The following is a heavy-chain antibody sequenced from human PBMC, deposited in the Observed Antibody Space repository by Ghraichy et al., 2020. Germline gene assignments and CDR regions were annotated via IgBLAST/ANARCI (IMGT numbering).Heavy chain of an antibody. CDR1: GFTFNTYS. D-gene: IGHD3-9*01. CDR3: ARAGILTGYSPSAFDI. V-gene: IGHV3-48*02. Sequence: GGSLRLPCVASGFTFNTYSMNWVRQGPRKGLEWISYITSDGSTIKYADSVKGRFTISRDDAKNSLYLQMNSLRDEDTAVYYCARAGILTGYSPSAFDIWGQGTMVTVSS. J-gene: IGHJ3*02. CDR2: ITSDGSTI.